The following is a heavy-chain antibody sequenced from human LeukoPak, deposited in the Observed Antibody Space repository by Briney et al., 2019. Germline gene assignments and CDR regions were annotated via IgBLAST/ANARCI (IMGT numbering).Heavy chain of an antibody. CDR2: ISGYNGNT. Sequence: RASVKASCKASGYTLTSYAITWVRQAPGQGLEWMGWISGYNGNTNYAQQVQGRVTITTDTSTSTAYMELRSLRSDDTAVYYCASFYYGSGSYYNAGGFDIWGQGTMVTVSS. D-gene: IGHD3-10*01. J-gene: IGHJ3*02. CDR1: GYTLTSYA. CDR3: ASFYYGSGSYYNAGGFDI. V-gene: IGHV1-18*01.